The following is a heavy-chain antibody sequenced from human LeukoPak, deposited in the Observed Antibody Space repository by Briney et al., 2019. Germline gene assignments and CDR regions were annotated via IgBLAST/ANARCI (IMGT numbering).Heavy chain of an antibody. J-gene: IGHJ6*02. CDR3: FSSGASYYYGMDV. V-gene: IGHV3-30*04. D-gene: IGHD6-19*01. CDR1: GFTFSSYA. Sequence: GRSLRLSCAASGFTFSSYAMHWVRQAPGKGLEWVAVISYDGSNKYYADSVKGRFTISRDNSKNTLYLQMNSLRAEDTAVYYCFSSGASYYYGMDVWGQGTTVTVS. CDR2: ISYDGSNK.